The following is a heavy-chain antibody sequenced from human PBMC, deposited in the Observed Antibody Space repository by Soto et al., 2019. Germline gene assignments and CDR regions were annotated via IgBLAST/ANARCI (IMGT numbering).Heavy chain of an antibody. J-gene: IGHJ4*02. CDR1: GFTFSSYG. V-gene: IGHV3-30*18. CDR2: ISYDGSNK. Sequence: GGSLRLSCAASGFTFSSYGMHWVRQAPGKGLEWVAFISYDGSNKYYADSAKGRFTISRDNSRDTLFLQMTSLRADDTAVYYCAKGGYTFAYEWGQGALVTVSS. CDR3: AKGGYTFAYE. D-gene: IGHD5-18*01.